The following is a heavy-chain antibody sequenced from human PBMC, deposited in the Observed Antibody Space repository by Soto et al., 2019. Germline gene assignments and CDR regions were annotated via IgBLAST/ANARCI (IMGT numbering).Heavy chain of an antibody. V-gene: IGHV1-18*01. Sequence: QVQMVQSGAEVKKPGTSVKVSCKASGYAFINYAVTWVRQAPGEGLEWMGWISPSNDNSYSAQKFQDRVTMSTETSLNTGYFEAARLKFDDPGVYYCSREGGNTGTSDYWGQGTLVTVSS. D-gene: IGHD1-7*01. J-gene: IGHJ4*02. CDR1: GYAFINYA. CDR3: SREGGNTGTSDY. CDR2: ISPSNDNS.